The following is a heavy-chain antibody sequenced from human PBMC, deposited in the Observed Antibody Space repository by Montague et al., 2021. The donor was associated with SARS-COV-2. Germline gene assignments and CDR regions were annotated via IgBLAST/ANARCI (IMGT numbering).Heavy chain of an antibody. V-gene: IGHV4-59*01. J-gene: IGHJ6*04. CDR3: MREKLIRGRRHGMDV. CDR1: GGSINSYS. CDR2: FHYSGRS. Sequence: SDTLSLPFNVSGGSINSYSWSWIRQPPGKGLEWIANFHYSGRSDHNPSLESRVTISVDMSQSQVSLKLTAVTAADTAVYYCMREKLIRGRRHGMDVWGKGTMVIFSS. D-gene: IGHD3-10*01.